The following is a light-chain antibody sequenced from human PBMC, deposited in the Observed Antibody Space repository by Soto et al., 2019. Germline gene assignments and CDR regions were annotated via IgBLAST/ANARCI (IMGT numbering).Light chain of an antibody. Sequence: DIQMTQSPSILSASVGDRVTITCRASQSISSYLNWYQQKPGKAPKLLIYAASSLQSGVPSRFSGSGSGTDFTLTISSLQPEDFATYYCQQSYTLLTFGGGTKVDI. V-gene: IGKV1-39*01. CDR3: QQSYTLLT. CDR2: AAS. J-gene: IGKJ4*01. CDR1: QSISSY.